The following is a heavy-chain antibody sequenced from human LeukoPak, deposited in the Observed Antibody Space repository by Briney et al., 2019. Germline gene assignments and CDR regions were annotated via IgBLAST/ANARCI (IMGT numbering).Heavy chain of an antibody. CDR2: ISSSGSTI. CDR3: ARWARIAAAGTHAFDI. J-gene: IGHJ3*02. CDR1: GFTFSDYY. V-gene: IGHV3-11*01. D-gene: IGHD6-13*01. Sequence: PGGSLRLSRAASGFTFSDYYMSWIRQAPGKGLEWVSYISSSGSTIYYADSVKGRFTISRDNAKNSLYLQMNSLRAEDTAVYYCARWARIAAAGTHAFDIWGQGTMVTVSS.